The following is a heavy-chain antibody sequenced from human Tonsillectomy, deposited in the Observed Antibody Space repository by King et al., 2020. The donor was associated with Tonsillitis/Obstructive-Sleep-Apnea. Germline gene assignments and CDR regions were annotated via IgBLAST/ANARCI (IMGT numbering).Heavy chain of an antibody. Sequence: VQLVESGGGLVQPGRSLRLSCTASGLTFGDDAMNWVRQAPGKGLEWVGLTRSKSFGGTTEYAASVKGRFTISRDDSKSIAYLQMNSLKTEDTAVYYCTRGTDYYYYCMDVWGQGTTVTVSS. CDR3: TRGTDYYYYCMDV. CDR1: GLTFGDDA. V-gene: IGHV3-49*04. CDR2: TRSKSFGGTT. J-gene: IGHJ6*02.